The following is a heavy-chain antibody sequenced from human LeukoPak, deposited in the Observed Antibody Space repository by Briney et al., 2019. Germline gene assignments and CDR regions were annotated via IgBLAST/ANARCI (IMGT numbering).Heavy chain of an antibody. D-gene: IGHD3-10*01. J-gene: IGHJ4*02. V-gene: IGHV1-69*02. Sequence: LGIANYAQKFQGRVTITADKSTSTAYMELSSLRSEDTAVYYCARTGRYYGSGSYRYFDYWGQGTLVTVSS. CDR3: ARTGRYYGSGSYRYFDY. CDR2: LGIA.